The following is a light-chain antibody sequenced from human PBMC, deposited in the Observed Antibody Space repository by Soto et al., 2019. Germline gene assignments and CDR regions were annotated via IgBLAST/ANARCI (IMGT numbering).Light chain of an antibody. CDR1: SSNIGSHYD. CDR3: QSYDSGLSGVV. Sequence: QSVLTQPPAVSGAPGQRVTISCSGSSSNIGSHYDVHWYHQIPGTAPKLLIYGNINRPSGVPDRFSGSRSDTSASLAITGLQAEDEADYYCQSYDSGLSGVVFGGGTKLTVL. V-gene: IGLV1-40*01. J-gene: IGLJ3*02. CDR2: GNI.